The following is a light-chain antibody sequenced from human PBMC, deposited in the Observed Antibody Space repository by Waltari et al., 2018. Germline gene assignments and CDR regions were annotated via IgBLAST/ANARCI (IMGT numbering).Light chain of an antibody. Sequence: QSALTQPPSASGSPGQSVTISCTGTSSDVGAYNYVSWYQQYPGKPPKLIIYEVTTRPSGVPARFSGSKSGNTASLTVSGLQADDEADYYCCSHGGSNNFYIFGTGTTVTVL. J-gene: IGLJ1*01. V-gene: IGLV2-8*01. CDR1: SSDVGAYNY. CDR3: CSHGGSNNFYI. CDR2: EVT.